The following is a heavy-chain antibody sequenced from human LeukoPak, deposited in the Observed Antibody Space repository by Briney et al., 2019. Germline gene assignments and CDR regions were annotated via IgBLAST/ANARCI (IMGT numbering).Heavy chain of an antibody. CDR3: ATVVPAAMGWFDP. Sequence: ASVKVSCKASGYTFTGYYMHWVRQAPGQGLEWMGWINPNSGGTNYAQKFQGRVTMIRDTSISTAYMELSRLRSDDTAVYYCATVVPAAMGWFDPWGQGTLVTVSS. CDR1: GYTFTGYY. V-gene: IGHV1-2*02. D-gene: IGHD2-2*01. CDR2: INPNSGGT. J-gene: IGHJ5*02.